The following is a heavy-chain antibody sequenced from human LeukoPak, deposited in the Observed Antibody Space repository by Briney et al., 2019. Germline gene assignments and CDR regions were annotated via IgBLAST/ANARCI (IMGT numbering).Heavy chain of an antibody. CDR1: GGSFSGYY. V-gene: IGHV4-34*01. Sequence: PSETLSLTCAVYGGSFSGYYWSWIRQPPGKGLEWIGEINHSGSTNYNPSLKSRVTISVDTSKNQFSLKLSSVTAADTAVYYCGADYGDYIVLYWGQGTLVTVSS. CDR2: INHSGST. J-gene: IGHJ4*02. CDR3: GADYGDYIVLY. D-gene: IGHD4-17*01.